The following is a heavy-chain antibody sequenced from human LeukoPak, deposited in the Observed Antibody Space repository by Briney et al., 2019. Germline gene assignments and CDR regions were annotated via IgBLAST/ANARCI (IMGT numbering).Heavy chain of an antibody. CDR1: GFTFGDYA. Sequence: GGSLRLSCTASGFTFGDYAMSRVRQAPGKGLEWVGFIRSKAYGGTTEYAASVKGRFTISRDDSKSIAYLQMNSLKTEDTAVYYCTGRYYYDSSGYSDFDYWGQGTLVTVSS. CDR2: IRSKAYGGTT. J-gene: IGHJ4*02. D-gene: IGHD3-22*01. CDR3: TGRYYYDSSGYSDFDY. V-gene: IGHV3-49*04.